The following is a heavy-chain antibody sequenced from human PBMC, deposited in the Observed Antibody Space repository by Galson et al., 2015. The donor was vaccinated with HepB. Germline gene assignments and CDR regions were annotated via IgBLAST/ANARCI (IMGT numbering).Heavy chain of an antibody. CDR3: ARGVEWD. V-gene: IGHV3-74*01. CDR2: INADGSST. D-gene: IGHD3-3*01. CDR1: GFTFSNSW. Sequence: SLRLSCAASGFTFSNSWMHWVRQAPGKGLVWVSRINADGSSTTYADSVKGRFTISRDNAKNTLYLQMNSLRAEDTAVYYCARGVEWDWGQGTLVTVSS. J-gene: IGHJ1*01.